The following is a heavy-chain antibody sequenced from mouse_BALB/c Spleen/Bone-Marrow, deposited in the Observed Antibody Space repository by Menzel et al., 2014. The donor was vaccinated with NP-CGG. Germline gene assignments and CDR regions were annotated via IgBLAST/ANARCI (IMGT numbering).Heavy chain of an antibody. Sequence: VQLQQSGAELVRPGVSVKISCKGSGYTFTDYAMHWVKQSHAKSLEWIGVISTYYGDASYNQKFKGKATMTVDKSSSTAYMELARLTSEDSAIYYCAREGNGNLDYWGQGTTPTVS. CDR2: ISTYYGDA. D-gene: IGHD2-1*01. J-gene: IGHJ2*01. CDR1: GYTFTDYA. V-gene: IGHV1S137*01. CDR3: AREGNGNLDY.